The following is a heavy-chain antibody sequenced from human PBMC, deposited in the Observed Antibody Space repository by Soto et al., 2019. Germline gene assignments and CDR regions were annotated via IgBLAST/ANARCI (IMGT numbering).Heavy chain of an antibody. CDR3: ARDDCGTSRCSYYYGMDG. V-gene: IGHV4-30-4*01. Sequence: QVQLQESGPGLVTPSQTLSLTCTVSGGSISSGDSYWGWIRQPPGKGLEWIGYIYYSGSIFYNPSLESRVTISVDTSKNQFSLKLSSVTAADTAVYYCARDDCGTSRCSYYYGMDGWGQGTTVNVSS. CDR1: GGSISSGDSY. D-gene: IGHD2-21*01. J-gene: IGHJ6*02. CDR2: IYYSGSI.